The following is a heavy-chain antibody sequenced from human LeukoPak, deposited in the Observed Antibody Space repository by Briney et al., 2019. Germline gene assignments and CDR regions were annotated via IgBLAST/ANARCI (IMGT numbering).Heavy chain of an antibody. J-gene: IGHJ5*02. V-gene: IGHV3-21*01. Sequence: PGGSLRLSCAASGFTFSSHGMNWVRQAPGKGLEWVSGISPSGGITYYTDSVKGRFTISRDNAKNSLYLQMNSLRAEDTAVYYCAREVETPLGWFDPWGQGTLVTVSS. CDR1: GFTFSSHG. CDR2: ISPSGGIT. CDR3: AREVETPLGWFDP.